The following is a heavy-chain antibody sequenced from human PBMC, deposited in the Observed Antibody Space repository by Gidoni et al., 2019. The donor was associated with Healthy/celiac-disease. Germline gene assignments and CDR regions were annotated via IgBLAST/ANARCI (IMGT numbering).Heavy chain of an antibody. Sequence: QVQLVESGGGVVQPGRSLRLSCAASGFTFRSYGMHWVRQAPGKGLEWVAVIWYDGSNKYYADSVKGRFTISRDNSKNTLYLQMSSLRAEDTAVYYCARVASSGRSRDWFDPWGQGTLVTVSS. D-gene: IGHD6-19*01. CDR1: GFTFRSYG. CDR3: ARVASSGRSRDWFDP. V-gene: IGHV3-33*08. J-gene: IGHJ5*02. CDR2: IWYDGSNK.